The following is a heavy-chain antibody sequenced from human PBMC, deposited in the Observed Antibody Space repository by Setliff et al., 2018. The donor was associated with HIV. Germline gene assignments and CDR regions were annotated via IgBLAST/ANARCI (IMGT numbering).Heavy chain of an antibody. CDR3: ARESSRVPWSPDAFDI. V-gene: IGHV4-39*07. Sequence: PSETLSLTCTVSGGSISSGSYYWGWIRQPPGKGLEWIGSIYYSGSTYYNPSLKSRVTISVDTSKNQFSLKLSSVTAADSAVYYCARESSRVPWSPDAFDIWGQGTRVTVSS. CDR1: GGSISSGSYY. D-gene: IGHD2-15*01. CDR2: IYYSGST. J-gene: IGHJ3*02.